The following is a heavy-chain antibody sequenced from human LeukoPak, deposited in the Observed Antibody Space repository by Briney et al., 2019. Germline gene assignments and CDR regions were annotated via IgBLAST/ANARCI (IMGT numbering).Heavy chain of an antibody. CDR2: IYPGDSDT. CDR3: ARQVGMVVVVTASDAFDI. D-gene: IGHD2-21*02. CDR1: GYSFTSYW. J-gene: IGHJ3*02. V-gene: IGHV5-51*01. Sequence: GESLKISYKGSGYSFTSYWIGWVRQMPGKGLEWMGIIYPGDSDTRYSPSFQGQVTISADKSISTAYLQWSSLKASDTAMYYCARQVGMVVVVTASDAFDIWGQGTMVTVSS.